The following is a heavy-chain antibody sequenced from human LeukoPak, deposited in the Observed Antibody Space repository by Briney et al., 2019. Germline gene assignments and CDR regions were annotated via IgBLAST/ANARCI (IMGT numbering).Heavy chain of an antibody. D-gene: IGHD3-22*01. CDR1: GGSISSYY. J-gene: IGHJ5*02. CDR3: AGAGYYYDSSGYFRFDP. CDR2: IYYSGST. Sequence: SETLSLTCTVSGGSISSYYWSWLRQPPGKGLEWLGYIYYSGSTNYNPSLKSRVTISVDTSKNQFSLKLSSVTAADTAVYYCAGAGYYYDSSGYFRFDPWGQGTLVTVSS. V-gene: IGHV4-59*01.